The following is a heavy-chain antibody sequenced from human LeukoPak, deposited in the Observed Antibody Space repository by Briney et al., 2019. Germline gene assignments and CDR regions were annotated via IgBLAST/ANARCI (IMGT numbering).Heavy chain of an antibody. Sequence: GASVKVSCKASGGSFSSYVITWVRQAPGQGLEWMGRIIPVLGVSNFAQKFQGRVTITADKSTNTAHMELSRLESGDTAVYYCARPYCSSTSCYEGWGYFDYWGQGTLVTVSS. V-gene: IGHV1-69*04. J-gene: IGHJ4*02. CDR1: GGSFSSYV. CDR2: IIPVLGVS. CDR3: ARPYCSSTSCYEGWGYFDY. D-gene: IGHD2-2*01.